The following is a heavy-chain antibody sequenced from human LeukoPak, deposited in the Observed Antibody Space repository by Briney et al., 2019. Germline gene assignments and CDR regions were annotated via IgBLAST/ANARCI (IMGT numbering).Heavy chain of an antibody. CDR1: GFTFSSHD. Sequence: GGSLRLSCLGSGFTFSSHDMDWVRQAPGKGLERVSYISSSGSTIYYADSVKGRFTISRDNAKNSLYLQMNSLRAEDTAVYYCARASGSGRKTFDYWGQGTLVTVSS. V-gene: IGHV3-48*03. CDR3: ARASGSGRKTFDY. CDR2: ISSSGSTI. D-gene: IGHD3-10*01. J-gene: IGHJ4*02.